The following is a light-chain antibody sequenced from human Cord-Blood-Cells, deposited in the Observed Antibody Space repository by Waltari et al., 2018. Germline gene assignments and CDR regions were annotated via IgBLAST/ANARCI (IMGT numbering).Light chain of an antibody. Sequence: SYEMTHPPSLSVSPAHTALITCPGDKLGARSSCWYQQKPGQSPMLVIYQDSKRPAGIPERFSGSNSGNTATLTISGTEAMDEADYYCQAWDSSTYVFGTGTKVTVL. CDR3: QAWDSSTYV. J-gene: IGLJ1*01. CDR2: QDS. V-gene: IGLV3-1*01. CDR1: KLGARS.